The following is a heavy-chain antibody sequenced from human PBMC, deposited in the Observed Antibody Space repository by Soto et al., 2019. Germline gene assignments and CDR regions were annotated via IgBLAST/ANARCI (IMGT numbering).Heavy chain of an antibody. CDR1: GYTFTRSG. Sequence: ASVKVSCKASGYTFTRSGISWVRQAPGQGPEWMGWISSYNGDTNYAQTFQGRFTISRDNAKNSLYLQMNSLRAEDTAVYYCARDSRVRMRGIMRGIVGMDVWGQGTAVTV. D-gene: IGHD3-10*01. CDR2: ISSYNGDT. CDR3: ARDSRVRMRGIMRGIVGMDV. J-gene: IGHJ6*02. V-gene: IGHV1-18*01.